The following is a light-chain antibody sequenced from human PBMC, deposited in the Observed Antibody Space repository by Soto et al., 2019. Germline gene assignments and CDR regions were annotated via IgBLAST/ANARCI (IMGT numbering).Light chain of an antibody. CDR2: DVD. CDR1: NSDVGAYIY. Sequence: QSALTQPRSVSGSPGQSVTISCTGTNSDVGAYIYVSWYQQHPGEAPTLIIYDVDKRPSGVPDRFSGSKSGNTASLTISGLQAEDEANYYCCSYVGSYSWVFGGGTKLTVL. V-gene: IGLV2-11*01. J-gene: IGLJ3*02. CDR3: CSYVGSYSWV.